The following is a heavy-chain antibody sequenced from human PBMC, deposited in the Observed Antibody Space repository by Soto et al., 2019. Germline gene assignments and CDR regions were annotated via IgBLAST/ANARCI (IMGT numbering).Heavy chain of an antibody. CDR3: AATTIFGEFGEYYCGMDV. V-gene: IGHV4-59*01. CDR2: IYYSGST. Sequence: QVQLQESGPGLVKPSETLSLTCTVSGGSISSYYWSWIRQPPGKGLEWLGYIYYSGSTNYNPSLKSRVTISIDTTKNQFSLELGSVTAADTAVYYCAATTIFGEFGEYYCGMDVWGQGTTVTVSS. J-gene: IGHJ6*02. D-gene: IGHD3-3*01. CDR1: GGSISSYY.